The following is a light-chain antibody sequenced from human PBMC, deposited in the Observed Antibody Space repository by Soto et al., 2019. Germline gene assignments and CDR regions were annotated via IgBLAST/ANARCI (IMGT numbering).Light chain of an antibody. Sequence: EIVMTQSPATLSVSPGERATLSCRASQSVSTNLAWYQQKPGQAPRLLIYAASVMATGIPARFSGSGSGTAFTLTISSLQSEDFAVYYCQQYDERPPTLSFGGGTKVEIK. CDR1: QSVSTN. J-gene: IGKJ4*01. CDR3: QQYDERPPTLS. CDR2: AAS. V-gene: IGKV3-15*01.